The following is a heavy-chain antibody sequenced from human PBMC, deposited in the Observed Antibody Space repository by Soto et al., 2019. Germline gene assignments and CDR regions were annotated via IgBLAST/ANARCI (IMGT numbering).Heavy chain of an antibody. V-gene: IGHV1-3*01. J-gene: IGHJ4*02. CDR2: INAGTGNT. CDR3: AISIVVVTALDY. D-gene: IGHD2-21*02. CDR1: GYTFTSYA. Sequence: QVQLVQSGAEVKKPGASVKVSCKASGYTFTSYAMHLVRQAPGQRLEWMGWINAGTGNTKYSQQFQGRVTITRDTPASTAYMELSSLRSEGTSGYYWAISIVVVTALDYWGQGTLVTVSS.